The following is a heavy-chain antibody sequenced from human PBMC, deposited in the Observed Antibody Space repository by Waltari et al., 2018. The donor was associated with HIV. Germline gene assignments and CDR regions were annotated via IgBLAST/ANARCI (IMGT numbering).Heavy chain of an antibody. CDR3: ARVGKGAQLLYRNCFES. Sequence: QVQLQASGPGPVKPSQTRSPAWTASVPSGGDYCTWIRQHPVKALEWIGYINNRWSTFYSPSLNGRLTMSIDSSKRQLSLNLTSVTPADTAVYYCARVGKGAQLLYRNCFESWGQGTLVTVSS. CDR1: VPSGGDY. CDR2: INNRWST. D-gene: IGHD2-2*02. V-gene: IGHV4-31*02. J-gene: IGHJ5*01.